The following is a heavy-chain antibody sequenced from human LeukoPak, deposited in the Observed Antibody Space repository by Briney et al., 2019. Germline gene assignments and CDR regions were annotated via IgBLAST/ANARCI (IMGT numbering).Heavy chain of an antibody. Sequence: GGSLRLSCEASGFTVTSYAMSWVRQAPGKGLEWVSAVSGSAENTYYADSVKGRFTISRDNAKNSLYLQMNSLRAEDTAVYYCARDRANVGGGFPDLHYYYGMDVWGQGTTVTVSS. CDR3: ARDRANVGGGFPDLHYYYGMDV. CDR1: GFTVTSYA. CDR2: VSGSAENT. J-gene: IGHJ6*02. D-gene: IGHD2-15*01. V-gene: IGHV3-23*01.